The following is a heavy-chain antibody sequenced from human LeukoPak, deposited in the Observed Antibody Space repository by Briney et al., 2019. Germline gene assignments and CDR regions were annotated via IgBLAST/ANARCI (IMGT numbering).Heavy chain of an antibody. CDR3: ARDVYYYDSSGYPPDY. CDR2: ISAYNGNT. J-gene: IGHJ4*02. Sequence: ASVKVSCKASGYTFTSYAMNWVRQAPGQGLEWMGWISAYNGNTNYAQKLQGRVTMTTDTSTSTAYMELRSLRSDDTAVYYCARDVYYYDSSGYPPDYWGQGTLVTVSS. V-gene: IGHV1-18*01. CDR1: GYTFTSYA. D-gene: IGHD3-22*01.